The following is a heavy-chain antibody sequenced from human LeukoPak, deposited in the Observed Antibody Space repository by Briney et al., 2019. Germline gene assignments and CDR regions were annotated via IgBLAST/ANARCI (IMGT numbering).Heavy chain of an antibody. CDR3: ARGSSGWDHNWFDP. D-gene: IGHD6-19*01. CDR1: GYSFTDNY. Sequence: GASVKVSCKASGYSFTDNYIHWMRQAPGQGLEWMGWINPNSVDTNAQKFQGRVTMTRDMSISTAYMEVSRLRSDDTAVYYCARGSSGWDHNWFDPWGQGTLVTVSS. V-gene: IGHV1-2*02. CDR2: INPNSVDT. J-gene: IGHJ5*02.